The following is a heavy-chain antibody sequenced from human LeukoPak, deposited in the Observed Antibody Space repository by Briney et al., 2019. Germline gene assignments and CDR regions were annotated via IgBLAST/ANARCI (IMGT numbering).Heavy chain of an antibody. CDR3: ATAALNNWFDP. CDR2: IYYSGST. V-gene: IGHV4-39*07. J-gene: IGHJ5*02. CDR1: GGSISSSSYY. Sequence: SETLSLTCTVSGGSISSSSYYWGWIRQPPGKGLEWIGSIYYSGSTYYNPSLKSRVTISVDTSKNQFSLKLSSVTAADTAVCYCATAALNNWFDPWGQGTLVTVSS.